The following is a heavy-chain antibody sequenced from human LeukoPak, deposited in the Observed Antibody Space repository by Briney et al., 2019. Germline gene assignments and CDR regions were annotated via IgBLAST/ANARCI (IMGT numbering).Heavy chain of an antibody. CDR1: GFTFSSYE. Sequence: PGGSLRLSCAASGFTFSSYEMNWVRQAPGKGLEWVSYISSSGSTIYYADSGKGRFTISRDNAKNSLYLQMNSLRAEDTAVYYCARVSYQQAFDIWGQGTMVTVSS. J-gene: IGHJ3*02. CDR3: ARVSYQQAFDI. CDR2: ISSSGSTI. D-gene: IGHD2-2*01. V-gene: IGHV3-48*03.